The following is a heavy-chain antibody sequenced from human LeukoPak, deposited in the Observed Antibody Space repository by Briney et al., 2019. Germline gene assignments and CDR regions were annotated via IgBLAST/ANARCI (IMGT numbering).Heavy chain of an antibody. J-gene: IGHJ4*02. CDR1: GFTFSSYA. CDR3: ARDPRVFGVVITTIDY. V-gene: IGHV3-30-3*01. CDR2: ISYDGSNK. D-gene: IGHD3-3*01. Sequence: GGSLRLSCAASGFTFSSYAMHWVRQAPGKGLEWVAVISYDGSNKYYADSVKGRFTISRDNSKNTLYLQMNSLRAEDTAVYYCARDPRVFGVVITTIDYWGQGTLVTVSS.